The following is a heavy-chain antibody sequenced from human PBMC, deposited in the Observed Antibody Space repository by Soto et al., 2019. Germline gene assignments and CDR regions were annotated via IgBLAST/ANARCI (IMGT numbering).Heavy chain of an antibody. D-gene: IGHD5-12*01. J-gene: IGHJ6*02. CDR1: GFTFGSYG. V-gene: IGHV3-30*03. CDR3: GGWLRPSASNYGMDV. CDR2: ISYDGSNK. Sequence: QVQLVESGGGVVQPGRSLRLSCAASGFTFGSYGMHWVRQAPGKGLEWVAVISYDGSNKYYADSVKGRFTISRDNSKNTLYLQMNSLRAEDTAVYYCGGWLRPSASNYGMDVWGQGTTVTVSS.